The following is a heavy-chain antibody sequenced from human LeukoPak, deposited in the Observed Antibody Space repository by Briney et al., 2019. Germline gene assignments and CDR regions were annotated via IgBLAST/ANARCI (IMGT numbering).Heavy chain of an antibody. CDR2: INHSGST. CDR1: GGSFSGYY. CDR3: ARVRVDCSGGSCPETLTYYGMDV. Sequence: SETLSLTCAVYGGSFSGYYWSWIRQPPGKGLEWIGEINHSGSTNYNPSLKSRVTISVDTSKNQFSLKLSSVTAADTAVYYCARVRVDCSGGSCPETLTYYGMDVWGQGTTVTVSS. D-gene: IGHD2-15*01. V-gene: IGHV4-34*01. J-gene: IGHJ6*02.